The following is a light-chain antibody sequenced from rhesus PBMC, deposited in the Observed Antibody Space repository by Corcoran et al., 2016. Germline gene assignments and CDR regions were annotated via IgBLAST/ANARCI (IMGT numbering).Light chain of an antibody. CDR1: QGISSW. CDR2: YAS. Sequence: DIQMTQSPSSLSASVGDKVTITCRASQGISSWLAWYQQKPGKAPKPLIYYASRLQSGVPSRFSGSGSGTDYTLTISSLQPEEFATYDCQQYDDLPYSFGQGTKVEIK. J-gene: IGKJ2*01. CDR3: QQYDDLPYS. V-gene: IGKV1-19*01.